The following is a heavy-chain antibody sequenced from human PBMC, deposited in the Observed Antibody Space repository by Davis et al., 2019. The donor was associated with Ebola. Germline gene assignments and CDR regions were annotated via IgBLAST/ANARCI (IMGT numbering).Heavy chain of an antibody. V-gene: IGHV1-18*01. CDR1: GFILTNYA. D-gene: IGHD3-16*01. J-gene: IGHJ4*02. CDR3: ARAIWGSGADY. Sequence: ASVKVSCKASGFILTNYAIHWVRQAPGQGLEWIGWITAYNGNTNYAQKLQGRVTMTTDTSTSTAYMELRSLRSDDTAVYYGARAIWGSGADYWGQGTLVTVSS. CDR2: ITAYNGNT.